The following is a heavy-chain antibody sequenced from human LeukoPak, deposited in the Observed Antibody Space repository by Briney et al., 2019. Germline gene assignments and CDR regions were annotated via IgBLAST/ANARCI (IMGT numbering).Heavy chain of an antibody. Sequence: GGSLRLSCAASGFTFSSYAMSWVRQAPGKGLEWVSGISGSGDSTYYADSVKGRFTISRDNAKNSLYLQMNSLRDEDTAVYYCASLPNSGYGYLDYWGQGTLVTVSS. CDR2: ISGSGDST. J-gene: IGHJ4*02. D-gene: IGHD5-12*01. CDR3: ASLPNSGYGYLDY. V-gene: IGHV3-23*01. CDR1: GFTFSSYA.